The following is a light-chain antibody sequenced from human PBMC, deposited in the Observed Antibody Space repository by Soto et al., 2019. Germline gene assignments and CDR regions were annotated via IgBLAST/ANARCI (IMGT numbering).Light chain of an antibody. Sequence: EIVLTQSPATLFFSPGERATLSYRARESYRRHLAWHQQKPGQAPRLLIYDASHRATGIPARFSGSGSGTDFTLTISSLEPEDFAVYYCQQRSNWPPTFGQGTKLEIK. V-gene: IGKV3-11*01. CDR3: QQRSNWPPT. CDR2: DAS. J-gene: IGKJ2*01. CDR1: ESYRRH.